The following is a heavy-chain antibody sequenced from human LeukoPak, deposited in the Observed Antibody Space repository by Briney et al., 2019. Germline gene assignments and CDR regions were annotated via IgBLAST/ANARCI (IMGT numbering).Heavy chain of an antibody. CDR3: AREIRWYFFYMDV. J-gene: IGHJ6*03. CDR2: INTDMTSP. Sequence: GGSLRLSCTASQFNFSNYWMHWVRQAPGKGLEWVSRINTDMTSPTYADSVKGRFTISRDNARNTLYLQMDSLGVEDTAVYYCAREIRWYFFYMDVWGKGTTVTVAS. D-gene: IGHD1-14*01. V-gene: IGHV3-74*03. CDR1: QFNFSNYW.